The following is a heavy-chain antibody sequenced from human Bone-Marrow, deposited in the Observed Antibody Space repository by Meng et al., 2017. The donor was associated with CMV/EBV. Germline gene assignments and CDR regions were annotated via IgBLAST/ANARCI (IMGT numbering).Heavy chain of an antibody. Sequence: ASVKVSCKASGYTFTGYYMHWVRQAPGQGLEWMGWINPNSGGTNYAQKFQGRVTMTRDTSISTAYMELSRLRSDGTAVYYCARDGVLRFLEWDNWFDPWGQGTLVTVSS. J-gene: IGHJ5*02. CDR2: INPNSGGT. V-gene: IGHV1-2*02. CDR1: GYTFTGYY. D-gene: IGHD3-3*01. CDR3: ARDGVLRFLEWDNWFDP.